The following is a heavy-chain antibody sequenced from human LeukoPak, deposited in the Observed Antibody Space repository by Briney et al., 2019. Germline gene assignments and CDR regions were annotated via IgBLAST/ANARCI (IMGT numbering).Heavy chain of an antibody. Sequence: PGGSLRLSCAASGFTFSSYGMSWVRQAPGKGLEWVSAISGSSGTTYYVDSVRGGLTMSRDNSKTTLYMQMNSLRVEDTAVYYCAKAGQQLVSNFFDYWGQGTLVTVSS. CDR2: ISGSSGTT. J-gene: IGHJ4*02. CDR1: GFTFSSYG. CDR3: AKAGQQLVSNFFDY. V-gene: IGHV3-23*01. D-gene: IGHD6-13*01.